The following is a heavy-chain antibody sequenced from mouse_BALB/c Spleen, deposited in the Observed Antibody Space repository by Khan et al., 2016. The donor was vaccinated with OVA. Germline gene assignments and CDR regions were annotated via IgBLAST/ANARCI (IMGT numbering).Heavy chain of an antibody. CDR1: GFTFSSYG. J-gene: IGHJ2*01. Sequence: EVELVESGGDLVRPGGSLKLSCAASGFTFSSYGMSWVRQTPDKRLEWVATISSGGNYTYYPDSVKGRFTISRENFKNTLFLQMSSLNSEDTAMYYCARDDYYGTRGFDYWGQGTTLTVSS. CDR2: ISSGGNYT. CDR3: ARDDYYGTRGFDY. D-gene: IGHD1-1*01. V-gene: IGHV5-6*01.